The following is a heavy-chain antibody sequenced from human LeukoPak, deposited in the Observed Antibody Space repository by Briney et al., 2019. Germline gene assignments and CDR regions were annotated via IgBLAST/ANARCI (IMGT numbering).Heavy chain of an antibody. CDR3: AREGSYGWFDP. CDR1: GGSISSSSYY. D-gene: IGHD5-18*01. J-gene: IGHJ5*02. V-gene: IGHV4-39*07. CDR2: IYYSGST. Sequence: SETLSLTCTVSGGSISSSSYYWGWIRQPPGKGLGWIGSIYYSGSTYYNPSLKSRVTISVDTSKNQFSLKLSSVTAADTAVYYCAREGSYGWFDPWGQGTLVTVSS.